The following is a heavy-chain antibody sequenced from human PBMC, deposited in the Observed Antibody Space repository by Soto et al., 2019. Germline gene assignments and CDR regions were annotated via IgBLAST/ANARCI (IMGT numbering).Heavy chain of an antibody. V-gene: IGHV4-31*11. CDR2: IYYTGKT. J-gene: IGHJ5*02. Sequence: SETLSLTCGVSGDSIHVGGYYWAWIRQRPGKGLEWMGYIYYTGKTYYNPSLESRLTMSVDRSKNQFSLRLTSVTAADTAVYFCGRDLTSNANCIDPWGQGTLVTVSS. D-gene: IGHD2-2*01. CDR1: GDSIHVGGYY. CDR3: GRDLTSNANCIDP.